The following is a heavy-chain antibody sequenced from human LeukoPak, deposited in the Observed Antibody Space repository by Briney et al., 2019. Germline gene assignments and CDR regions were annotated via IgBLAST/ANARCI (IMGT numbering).Heavy chain of an antibody. CDR1: GFTFGTYP. CDR2: IRFDGGIK. CDR3: AKVLSSSWGYFDY. Sequence: GGSLRLSCAASGFTFGTYPMHWVRQTPGKGLEWVAFIRFDGGIKYYADSVEGRFTISRDNSKNTLYLQMNSLRAEDTAVYYCAKVLSSSWGYFDYWGQGTLVTVSS. J-gene: IGHJ4*02. D-gene: IGHD6-13*01. V-gene: IGHV3-30*02.